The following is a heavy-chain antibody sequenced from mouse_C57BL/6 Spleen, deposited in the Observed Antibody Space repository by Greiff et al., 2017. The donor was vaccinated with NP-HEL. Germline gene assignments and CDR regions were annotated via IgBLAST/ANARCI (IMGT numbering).Heavy chain of an antibody. J-gene: IGHJ2*01. D-gene: IGHD2-3*01. CDR1: GYTFTSYW. V-gene: IGHV1-72*01. Sequence: VQLQQPGAELVKPGASVKLSCKASGYTFTSYWMHWVKQRPGRGLEWIGRIDPNSGGTKYNEKFKSKATLTVDKPSSTAYMQRSSLTAEDSAVYYCESDGYCRWYFDYWGQGTTVTVSS. CDR3: ESDGYCRWYFDY. CDR2: IDPNSGGT.